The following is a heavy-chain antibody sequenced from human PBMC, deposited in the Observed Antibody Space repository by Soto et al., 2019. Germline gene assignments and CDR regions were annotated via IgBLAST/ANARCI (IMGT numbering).Heavy chain of an antibody. CDR3: ASGGLLVPAALIY. CDR1: GFTFSSYA. J-gene: IGHJ4*02. V-gene: IGHV3-30-3*01. CDR2: ISYDGSNK. D-gene: IGHD2-2*01. Sequence: PGGSLRLSCAASGFTFSSYAMHWVRQAPGKGLEWVAVISYDGSNKYYADSVKGRFTISRDNSKNTLYLQMNSLRAEDTAVYYCASGGLLVPAALIYWGQGTLVTVSS.